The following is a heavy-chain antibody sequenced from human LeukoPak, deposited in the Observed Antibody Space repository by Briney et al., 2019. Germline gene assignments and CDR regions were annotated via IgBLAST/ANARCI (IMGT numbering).Heavy chain of an antibody. Sequence: SETLSLTCAVYGGSLSGYYWSWIRQPPGKGLEWIGEINHSGSTNYNPSLKSRVTISVDTSKNQFSLKLSSVTAADTAVYYCARGLGSGSYRRFDPWGQGTLVTVSS. CDR1: GGSLSGYY. V-gene: IGHV4-34*01. J-gene: IGHJ5*02. CDR2: INHSGST. D-gene: IGHD3-10*01. CDR3: ARGLGSGSYRRFDP.